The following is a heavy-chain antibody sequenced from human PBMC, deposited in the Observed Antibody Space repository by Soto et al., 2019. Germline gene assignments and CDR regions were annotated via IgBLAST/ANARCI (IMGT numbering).Heavy chain of an antibody. D-gene: IGHD1-26*01. V-gene: IGHV4-30-4*01. Sequence: PSETLSLTCTVSCGSISSGDYYWSWIRQPPGKGLEWIGYIYYSGSTYYNPSLKSRVTISVDTSKNQFSLKLSSVTAADTAVYYCARSGHTYPSLPPYYYYFAMDVWGQGTTVTVSS. J-gene: IGHJ6*02. CDR2: IYYSGST. CDR3: ARSGHTYPSLPPYYYYFAMDV. CDR1: CGSISSGDYY.